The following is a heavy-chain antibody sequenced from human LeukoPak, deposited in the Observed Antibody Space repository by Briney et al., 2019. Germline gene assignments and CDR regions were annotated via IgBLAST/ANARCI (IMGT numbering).Heavy chain of an antibody. J-gene: IGHJ3*02. CDR3: ARGGSGAREGAFDI. Sequence: PGGSLRLSCAASGFTLSSYSMNWVRQAPGKGLEWVSSISSSSSYIYYADSVKGRFTISRDNAKNSLYLQMNSLRAEDTAVYYCARGGSGAREGAFDIWGQGTMVTVSS. CDR1: GFTLSSYS. CDR2: ISSSSSYI. V-gene: IGHV3-21*01. D-gene: IGHD1-26*01.